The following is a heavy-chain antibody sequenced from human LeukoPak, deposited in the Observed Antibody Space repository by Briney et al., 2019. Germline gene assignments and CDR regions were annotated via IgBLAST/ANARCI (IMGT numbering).Heavy chain of an antibody. CDR1: GFTFSSYW. CDR3: ARGGGLDV. J-gene: IGHJ6*02. D-gene: IGHD3-16*01. CDR2: INHNGNVN. Sequence: WGSLRLSCAASGFTFSSYWMNWARQAPGKGLEWVASINHNGNVNYYVDSVKGRFTISRDNAKNSLYLQMSNLRAEDTAVYFCARGGGLDVWGQGATVTVSS. V-gene: IGHV3-7*03.